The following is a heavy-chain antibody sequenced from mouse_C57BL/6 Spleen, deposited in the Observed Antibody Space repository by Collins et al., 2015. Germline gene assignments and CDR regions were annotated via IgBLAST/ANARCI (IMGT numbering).Heavy chain of an antibody. D-gene: IGHD2-10*01. CDR3: VRGPSYSPFAY. CDR1: GYTFTTYG. V-gene: IGHV9-3*01. J-gene: IGHJ3*01. Sequence: QIQLVQSGPELKKPGETVKISCKASGYTFTTYGMSWVKQAPGKGLKWMGWINTYSGVPTYADDFKGRFAFSLETSARTAYLQINNLKNEDTSTYFCVRGPSYSPFAYWGQGTLVTVSA. CDR2: INTYSGVP.